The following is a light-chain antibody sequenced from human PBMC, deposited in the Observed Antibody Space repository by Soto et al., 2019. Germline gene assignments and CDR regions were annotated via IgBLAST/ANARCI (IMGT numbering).Light chain of an antibody. CDR3: CSYGGSYTDAI. CDR2: DVD. J-gene: IGLJ2*01. CDR1: SSDVGGYNY. Sequence: QSALTQPRSVSGSPGQSITIACTGTSSDVGGYNYVSWYRHHPGKDPKLVLYDVDKRPSGVPDRFSGSKSGNTASMTISGLQPEDEADYYCCSYGGSYTDAIFGGGTKLTVL. V-gene: IGLV2-11*01.